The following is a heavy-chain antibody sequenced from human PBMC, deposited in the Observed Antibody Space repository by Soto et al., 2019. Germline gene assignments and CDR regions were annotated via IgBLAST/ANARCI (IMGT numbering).Heavy chain of an antibody. V-gene: IGHV4-34*01. CDR3: ASTEYYFDY. D-gene: IGHD4-17*01. J-gene: IGHJ4*02. CDR1: GGSFSVYY. CDR2: INHSGST. Sequence: NPSETLSLTCAVYGGSFSVYYWSWIRQPPGKGLEWIGEINHSGSTNYNPSLKSRVTISVDTSKNQFSLKLSSVTAADTAVYYCASTEYYFDYWGQGTLVTVSS.